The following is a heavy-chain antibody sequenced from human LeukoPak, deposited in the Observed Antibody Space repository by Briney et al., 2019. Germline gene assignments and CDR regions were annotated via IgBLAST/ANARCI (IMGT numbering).Heavy chain of an antibody. CDR2: ISGSGGST. V-gene: IGHV3-23*01. CDR1: GFTFSSYG. J-gene: IGHJ4*02. Sequence: GGSLRLSCAASGFTFSSYGMSWVRQAPGKGLEWVSAISGSGGSTYYADSVKGRFTISRDNAKNSLYLQMNSLRAEDTAVYYCASTPSPHYDYGDYGWGQGTLVTVSS. CDR3: ASTPSPHYDYGDYG. D-gene: IGHD4-17*01.